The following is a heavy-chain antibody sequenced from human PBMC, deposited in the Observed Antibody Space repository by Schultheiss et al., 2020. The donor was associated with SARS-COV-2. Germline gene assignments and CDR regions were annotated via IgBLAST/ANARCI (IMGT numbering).Heavy chain of an antibody. CDR3: ARGGCSSTSCYSVYFDY. D-gene: IGHD2-2*01. CDR2: INHSGST. Sequence: SETLSLTCTVSGGSISSGGYYWSWIRQHPGKGLEWIGEINHSGSTNYNPSLKSRVTISVDTSKNQFSLKLSSVTAADTAVYYCARGGCSSTSCYSVYFDYWGQGTLVTVSS. J-gene: IGHJ4*02. CDR1: GGSISSGGYY. V-gene: IGHV4-61*08.